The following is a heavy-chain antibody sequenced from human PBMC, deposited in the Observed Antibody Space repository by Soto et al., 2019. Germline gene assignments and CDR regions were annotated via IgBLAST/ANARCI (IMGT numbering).Heavy chain of an antibody. D-gene: IGHD3-10*01. Sequence: ASVKVSCKASGGTFSSYAISWVRQAPGQGLEWMGGIIPIFGTANYAQKFQGRVTITADESTGTAYVELSSLRSEETAVYYCAGLREIKVTMVRGVIISSGGWYYDSSGSFDYWGQGTLVTVSS. CDR2: IIPIFGTA. CDR3: AGLREIKVTMVRGVIISSGGWYYDSSGSFDY. V-gene: IGHV1-69*13. CDR1: GGTFSSYA. J-gene: IGHJ4*02.